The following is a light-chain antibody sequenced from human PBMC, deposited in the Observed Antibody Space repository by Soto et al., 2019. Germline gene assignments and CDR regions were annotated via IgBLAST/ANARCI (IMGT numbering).Light chain of an antibody. CDR2: QDY. CDR3: QAWDSSTAYV. Sequence: SYELTQPPSVSVSPGQTASISCSGEKMGDKYVAWYQQKAGQSPVLVIYQDYKRPSGIPERFSGSNSGNAATLTISGTQAMDEADYYCQAWDSSTAYVFGTGTKVTVL. J-gene: IGLJ1*01. V-gene: IGLV3-1*01. CDR1: KMGDKY.